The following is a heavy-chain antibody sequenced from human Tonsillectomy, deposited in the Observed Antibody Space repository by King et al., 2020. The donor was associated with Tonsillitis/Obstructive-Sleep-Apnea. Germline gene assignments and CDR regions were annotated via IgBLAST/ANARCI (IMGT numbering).Heavy chain of an antibody. CDR3: ARDKEYSRGNNFDC. CDR1: GFTFSSYW. J-gene: IGHJ4*02. V-gene: IGHV3-74*01. D-gene: IGHD6-6*01. CDR2: INSDGSNT. Sequence: DVQLVESGGGLVQPGGSLRLSCAASGFTFSSYWMHWVRQAPGEGLVWVSRINSDGSNTTYADSVKGRFTISRDNAKNTLYLQMNSLRADDTAVYYCARDKEYSRGNNFDCWGQGTLVTVSP.